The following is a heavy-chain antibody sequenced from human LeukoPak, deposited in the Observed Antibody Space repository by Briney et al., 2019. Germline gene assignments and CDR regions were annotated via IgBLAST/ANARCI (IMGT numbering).Heavy chain of an antibody. V-gene: IGHV3-9*01. CDR1: GFTFDYKA. CDR2: ISWNSDTI. J-gene: IGHJ4*02. Sequence: GGSLRLSCAASGFTFDYKAMHWVRQTPGKGLEWVSGISWNSDTINYADSVKGRFTISRDNAKNSLYLQMSSLRPEDTALYFCVKASYLGIVGTSPFDYWGQGTLVTVSS. D-gene: IGHD1-26*01. CDR3: VKASYLGIVGTSPFDY.